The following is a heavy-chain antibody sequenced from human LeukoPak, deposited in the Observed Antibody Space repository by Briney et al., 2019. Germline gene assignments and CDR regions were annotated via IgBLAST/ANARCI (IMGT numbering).Heavy chain of an antibody. Sequence: SETLSLTCAVSGGSIIRYYWSWIRQPPREGLEWIGYSNYSGSTNYSPSLKSRVTVSVDTSKNQFSLRLSSVTAADTAVYYCAGYKRIPLDYWGQGTLVTVSS. CDR1: GGSIIRYY. CDR3: AGYKRIPLDY. J-gene: IGHJ4*02. D-gene: IGHD5-24*01. V-gene: IGHV4-59*01. CDR2: SNYSGST.